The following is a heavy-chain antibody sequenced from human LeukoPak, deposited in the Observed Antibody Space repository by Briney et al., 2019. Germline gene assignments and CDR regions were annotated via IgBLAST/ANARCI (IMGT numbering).Heavy chain of an antibody. D-gene: IGHD5-12*01. V-gene: IGHV4-39*07. CDR2: INHSGST. Sequence: PSETLSLTCTVSGGSISSNHYYWGWIRQPPGKGLEWIGEINHSGSTNYNPSLKSRVTISVDTSKNQFSLKLSSVTAADTAVYYCAREVVIVAGWIDYWGQGTLVTVSS. CDR3: AREVVIVAGWIDY. J-gene: IGHJ4*02. CDR1: GGSISSNHYY.